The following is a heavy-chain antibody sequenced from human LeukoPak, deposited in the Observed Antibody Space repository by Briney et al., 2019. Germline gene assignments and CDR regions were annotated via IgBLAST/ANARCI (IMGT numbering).Heavy chain of an antibody. CDR1: GYTFTGYY. Sequence: ASVKVSCKASGYTFTGYYMHWVRQAPGQGLEWMGRINPNSGGTNYAQKFRGRVTMTRDTSISTAYMELSRLRSDDTAVYYCARGLSSSWSTIYYYYYGMDVWGQGTTVTVSS. J-gene: IGHJ6*02. CDR2: INPNSGGT. D-gene: IGHD6-13*01. CDR3: ARGLSSSWSTIYYYYYGMDV. V-gene: IGHV1-2*06.